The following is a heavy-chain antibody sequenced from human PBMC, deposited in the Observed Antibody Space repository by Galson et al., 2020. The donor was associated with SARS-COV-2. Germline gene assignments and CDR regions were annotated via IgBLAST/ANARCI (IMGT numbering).Heavy chain of an antibody. V-gene: IGHV3-21*01. Sequence: GGSLRLSCAASGFTFSSYSMNWVRQAPGKGLEWVSSISSSSSNISYADSVKGRFTISRDNAKNSLYLQMNSLRAEDTAVYYCARGPHYYDSSGYYGLDYWGQGTLVTVSS. CDR2: ISSSSSNI. J-gene: IGHJ4*02. CDR3: ARGPHYYDSSGYYGLDY. D-gene: IGHD3-22*01. CDR1: GFTFSSYS.